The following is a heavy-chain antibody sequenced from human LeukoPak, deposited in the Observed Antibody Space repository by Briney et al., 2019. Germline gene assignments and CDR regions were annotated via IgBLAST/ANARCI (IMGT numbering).Heavy chain of an antibody. D-gene: IGHD6-13*01. Sequence: GGSLRLSCAASGFTFSDYYMSWIRQAPGKGLEWVSYISSSGSTIYYADSVKGRFTISRDNAKNSLYLQMNSLRAEDTAVYYYARERTPAAGRTFDYWGQGTLVTVSS. CDR3: ARERTPAAGRTFDY. CDR2: ISSSGSTI. J-gene: IGHJ4*02. CDR1: GFTFSDYY. V-gene: IGHV3-11*01.